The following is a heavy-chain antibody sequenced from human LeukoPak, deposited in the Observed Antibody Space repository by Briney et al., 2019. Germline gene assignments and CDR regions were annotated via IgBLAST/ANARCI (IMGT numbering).Heavy chain of an antibody. V-gene: IGHV3-9*01. J-gene: IGHJ6*03. Sequence: GGSLRLSCAASGFTFDDYAMHWVRQAPGKGLEWVPGISWNSGSIGYADSVKGRFTISRDNAKNSLYLQMNSLRAEDTAVYYCAREGIPIYYYMDVWGKGTTVTISS. CDR3: AREGIPIYYYMDV. CDR1: GFTFDDYA. CDR2: ISWNSGSI. D-gene: IGHD2-21*01.